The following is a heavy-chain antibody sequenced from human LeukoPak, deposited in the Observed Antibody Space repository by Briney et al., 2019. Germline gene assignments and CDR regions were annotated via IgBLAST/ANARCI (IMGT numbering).Heavy chain of an antibody. J-gene: IGHJ5*02. CDR2: VYYTGST. Sequence: SETLSLTCSVSGGSVTSGGFYWGWLRQPPGKGPEWIATVYYTGSTYYNPSLNSRVTVSIDTSKNQFSLRLTSVTATDTAVYHCARHSGSGSLSRPFDPWGQGPLVTVSS. CDR1: GGSVTSGGFY. V-gene: IGHV4-39*01. CDR3: ARHSGSGSLSRPFDP. D-gene: IGHD3-10*01.